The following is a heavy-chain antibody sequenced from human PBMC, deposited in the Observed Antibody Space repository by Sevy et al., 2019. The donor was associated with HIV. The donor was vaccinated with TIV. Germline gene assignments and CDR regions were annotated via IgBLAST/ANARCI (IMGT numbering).Heavy chain of an antibody. CDR1: GFTFDDYA. D-gene: IGHD2-21*01. V-gene: IGHV3-9*01. CDR2: IYWNGGSI. J-gene: IGHJ3*02. CDR3: AKDTSPTAYSDAFDI. Sequence: GGSLRLSCAASGFTFDDYAMHWVRQAPGKGLEWVAGIYWNGGSIGYADSVKGRFTISRDNAKNSLYLQMNSLRAEDTAFYYCAKDTSPTAYSDAFDIWGQGTMVTVSS.